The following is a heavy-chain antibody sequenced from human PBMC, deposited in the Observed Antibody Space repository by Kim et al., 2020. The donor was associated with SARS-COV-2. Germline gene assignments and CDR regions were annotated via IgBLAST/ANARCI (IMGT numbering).Heavy chain of an antibody. Sequence: SLKSRVTISVDTSKNQFSLKLSSVTAADTAVYYCARTIVVVPAARRYFDYWGQGTLVTVSS. V-gene: IGHV4-34*01. J-gene: IGHJ4*02. CDR3: ARTIVVVPAARRYFDY. D-gene: IGHD2-2*01.